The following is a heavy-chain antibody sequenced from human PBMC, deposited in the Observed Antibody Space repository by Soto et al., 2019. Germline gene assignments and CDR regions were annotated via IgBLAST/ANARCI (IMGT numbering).Heavy chain of an antibody. CDR3: ARKNPGREWELPDY. CDR1: GFAFSNYG. J-gene: IGHJ4*02. CDR2: TTSDGARI. V-gene: IGHV3-30*03. D-gene: IGHD1-26*01. Sequence: QVQLVESGGGVVQPGRSLRLSCAASGFAFSNYGMHWVRQAPGKGLEWVAVTTSDGARINYADSVKGRFTISRDNSRTTLYLQMNSLRIDDTAVYYCARKNPGREWELPDYWGQGNLVTVSS.